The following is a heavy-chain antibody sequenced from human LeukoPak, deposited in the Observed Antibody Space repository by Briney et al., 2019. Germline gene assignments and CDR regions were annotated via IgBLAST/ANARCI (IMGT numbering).Heavy chain of an antibody. CDR2: IRCKANNYAT. Sequence: GGSLRLSCAASGFTFSGSAIHWVRQASGKGLEWVGRIRCKANNYATAYAASVKGRFTISRDNAKNSLYLQMNSLRAEDTAVYYCAKANGWYGRGYFDLWGRGTLVSVSS. D-gene: IGHD6-19*01. J-gene: IGHJ2*01. V-gene: IGHV3-73*01. CDR1: GFTFSGSA. CDR3: AKANGWYGRGYFDL.